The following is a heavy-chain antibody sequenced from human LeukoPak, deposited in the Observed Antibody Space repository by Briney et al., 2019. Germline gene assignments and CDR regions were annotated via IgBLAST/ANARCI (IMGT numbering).Heavy chain of an antibody. CDR1: GFTFSSYA. D-gene: IGHD2-15*01. CDR2: ISYDGSNK. Sequence: GRSLRLSCAASGFTFSSYAMHWVRQAPGKGLEWVAVISYDGSNKYYADSAKGRFTISRDNSKNTLYLQMNSLRAEDTAVYYCARDLLSFLVVVVAATPYFDYWGQGTLVTVSS. V-gene: IGHV3-30*04. CDR3: ARDLLSFLVVVVAATPYFDY. J-gene: IGHJ4*02.